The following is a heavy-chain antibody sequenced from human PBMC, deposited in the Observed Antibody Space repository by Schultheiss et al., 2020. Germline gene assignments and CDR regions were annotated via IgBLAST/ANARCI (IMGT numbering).Heavy chain of an antibody. CDR3: ARGGHDYVWGSYRYRGGFLDY. V-gene: IGHV4-34*01. CDR1: GGSFSTYY. CDR2: INHSGST. J-gene: IGHJ4*02. D-gene: IGHD3-16*02. Sequence: SQTLSLTCAVYGGSFSTYYWSWIRQPPGKGLEWIGEINHSGSTNYNPSLKSRVTISVDTSKNQFSLKLSSVTAADTAVYYCARGGHDYVWGSYRYRGGFLDYWGQGTLVTVSS.